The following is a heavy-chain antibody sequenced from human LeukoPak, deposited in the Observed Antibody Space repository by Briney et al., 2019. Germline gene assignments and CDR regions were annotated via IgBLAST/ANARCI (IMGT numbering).Heavy chain of an antibody. CDR3: ATAVSYGSGSYYNPPLYYFDY. CDR1: GYTLTELS. CDR2: FDPEDGET. J-gene: IGHJ4*02. D-gene: IGHD3-10*01. Sequence: ASVKVSCKVSGYTLTELSMHWVRQAPGKGLEWMGGFDPEDGETIYAQKFRGRVTMTEDTSTDTAYMELSSLRSEDTAVYYCATAVSYGSGSYYNPPLYYFDYWGQGTLVTVSS. V-gene: IGHV1-24*01.